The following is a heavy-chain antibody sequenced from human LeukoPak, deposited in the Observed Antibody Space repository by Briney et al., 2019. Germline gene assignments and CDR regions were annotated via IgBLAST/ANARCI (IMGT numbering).Heavy chain of an antibody. CDR2: IHPGGSI. V-gene: IGHV4-31*03. CDR3: STGGDTAKGGDS. J-gene: IGHJ4*02. D-gene: IGHD5-18*01. CDR1: APFISGSGHY. Sequence: NPSHTLSPTCTVAAPFISGSGHYCTWTRQHPGGGLEWLGFIHPGGSINYSPSLSSRLTISVDTSKTQISLKLSSVTAADTAVYYCSTGGDTAKGGDSWGQGTMVTVSS.